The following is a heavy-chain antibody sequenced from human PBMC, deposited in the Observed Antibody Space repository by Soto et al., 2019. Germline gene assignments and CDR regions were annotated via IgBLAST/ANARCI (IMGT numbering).Heavy chain of an antibody. D-gene: IGHD3-10*01. CDR2: ISPYNGHT. V-gene: IGHV1-18*01. CDR3: AKSPLFGSTYFDY. CDR1: GYTFTSYG. Sequence: QVQLVQSGAEVKRPGASVKVSCKAYGYTFTSYGISWWRQAPGQGLEWMGWISPYNGHTNYTRKFRGRVTMTRYTSTSIAYTEVTSLRSEDTAVYYCAKSPLFGSTYFDYWGQGTLVTVSS. J-gene: IGHJ4*02.